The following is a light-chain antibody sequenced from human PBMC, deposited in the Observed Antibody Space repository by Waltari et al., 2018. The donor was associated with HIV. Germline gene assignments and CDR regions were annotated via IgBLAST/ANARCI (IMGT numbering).Light chain of an antibody. CDR2: TAS. V-gene: IGKV1-39*01. J-gene: IGKJ3*01. CDR3: QQSYSSPT. Sequence: DIQMTQSPSSLSASVGDRVTVTCRASQNISHYLNWYKQKPGKAPKNLIYTASNLQDDVPSRFSGSGSGTIFTLTITSLQPEDFATYFCQQSYSSPTFGPGTKVDI. CDR1: QNISHY.